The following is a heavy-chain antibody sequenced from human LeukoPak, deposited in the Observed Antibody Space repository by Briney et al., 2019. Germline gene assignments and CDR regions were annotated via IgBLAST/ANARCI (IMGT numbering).Heavy chain of an antibody. CDR3: ARDDRIAAAEVYAFDI. D-gene: IGHD6-13*01. J-gene: IGHJ3*02. Sequence: PGGSLRLSCAASGFTFSSYSMNWVRQAPGKGLEWVSSISSSSSYIYYADSVKGRFTISRDNAKNSLYLQMNSLRAEDTAVYYCARDDRIAAAEVYAFDIWGQGTMVTVSS. CDR2: ISSSSSYI. CDR1: GFTFSSYS. V-gene: IGHV3-21*01.